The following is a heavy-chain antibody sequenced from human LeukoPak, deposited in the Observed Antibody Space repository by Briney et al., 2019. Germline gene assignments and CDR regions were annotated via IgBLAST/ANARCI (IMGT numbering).Heavy chain of an antibody. CDR2: INPNSGGT. V-gene: IGHV1-2*02. Sequence: ASVKVSCKASGYTFNGYYMHCVRQAPGQGLEWMGWINPNSGGTSYAQKFQGRVTMTTDTSISTAYMEVSRLESDDTAVYYCAKPLWYQLLQGYYGLDVWGQGTTVTVSS. CDR1: GYTFNGYY. CDR3: AKPLWYQLLQGYYGLDV. D-gene: IGHD2-2*01. J-gene: IGHJ6*02.